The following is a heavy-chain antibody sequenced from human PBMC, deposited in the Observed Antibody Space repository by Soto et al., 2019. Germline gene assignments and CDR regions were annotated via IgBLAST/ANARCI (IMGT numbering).Heavy chain of an antibody. J-gene: IGHJ4*02. CDR3: ARSKYYYGSGSYSLSYYFDY. CDR2: ISGSGGST. Sequence: PGGSLRLSCAASGFTFSSYAMSWVRQAPGKGLEWVSAISGSGGSTYYADSVKGRFTISRDNSKNTLYLQMNSLRAEDTAVYYCARSKYYYGSGSYSLSYYFDYWGQGTLVTVSS. CDR1: GFTFSSYA. V-gene: IGHV3-23*01. D-gene: IGHD3-10*01.